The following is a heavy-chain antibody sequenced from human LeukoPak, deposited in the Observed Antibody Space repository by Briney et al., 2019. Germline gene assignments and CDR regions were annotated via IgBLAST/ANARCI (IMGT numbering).Heavy chain of an antibody. D-gene: IGHD4-17*01. CDR1: GFTFSSYA. CDR2: ISSGSSAI. J-gene: IGHJ4*02. CDR3: ARGHTAVTRHFDF. Sequence: SGGSLRLSCAASGFTFSSYAMTWVRQAPGKGLEWVSIISSGSSAIFSADALKGRFTISRDDAKNLLYLDMNSLRAEDTAVYYCARGHTAVTRHFDFWGQGTLVTVSS. V-gene: IGHV3-21*01.